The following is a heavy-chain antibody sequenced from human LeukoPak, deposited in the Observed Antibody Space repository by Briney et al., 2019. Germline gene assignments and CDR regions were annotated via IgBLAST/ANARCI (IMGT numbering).Heavy chain of an antibody. D-gene: IGHD4/OR15-4a*01. J-gene: IGHJ4*02. CDR2: IYPGDSDT. CDR1: GYSFTSYW. V-gene: IGHV5-51*01. Sequence: GESLQISCKGSGYSFTSYWIGWVRRMPGKGLEGMGIIYPGDSDTRYSPSFQGQVTISADKSISTAYLQWSSLKASDTAMYYCARLTLTVARTYDYWGQGTLVTVSS. CDR3: ARLTLTVARTYDY.